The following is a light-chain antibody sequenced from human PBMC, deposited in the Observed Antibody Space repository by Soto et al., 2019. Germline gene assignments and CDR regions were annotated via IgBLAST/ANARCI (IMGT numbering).Light chain of an antibody. J-gene: IGKJ1*01. Sequence: VMTQSPDSLAVSLGDRATIDCRSRQSVFYSVNNKSYLAWYQQRPGQRPKLLMYWASVRESGVPDRFSGGGSGTHFTLTISSLQPEDAALYFCHQYYASPWTFGPGTTVEIK. CDR2: WAS. CDR1: QSVFYSVNNKSY. V-gene: IGKV4-1*01. CDR3: HQYYASPWT.